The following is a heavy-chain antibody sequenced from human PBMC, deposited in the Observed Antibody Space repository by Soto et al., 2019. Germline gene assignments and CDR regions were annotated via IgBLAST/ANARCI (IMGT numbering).Heavy chain of an antibody. V-gene: IGHV3-23*01. Sequence: EVQLSESGGGLVQPGGSLRLSCAASGFTFSYYTMSWVRQAPGKGLEWVSGISGSGDTIYYADSVKGRFTISRDNSKNTLYLQMNSLRADDTAVYCCADPVPAATHYDYYDMDVWGQGTTVTVSS. D-gene: IGHD2-2*01. CDR3: ADPVPAATHYDYYDMDV. J-gene: IGHJ6*02. CDR1: GFTFSYYT. CDR2: ISGSGDTI.